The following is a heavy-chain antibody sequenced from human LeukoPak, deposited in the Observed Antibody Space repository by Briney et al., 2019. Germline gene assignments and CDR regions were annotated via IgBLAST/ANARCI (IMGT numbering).Heavy chain of an antibody. D-gene: IGHD5-18*01. Sequence: GGSLRLSCAASGFTFSSYGMHWVRQAPGQGLEWMGWINPNSGGTNYAQKFQGRVTMTRDTSISTAYMELSRLRSDDTAVYYCARGKCVWVDTAMVSGFLRCYYYMDVWGKGTTVTVSS. CDR1: GFTFSSYG. CDR2: INPNSGGT. J-gene: IGHJ6*03. V-gene: IGHV1-2*02. CDR3: ARGKCVWVDTAMVSGFLRCYYYMDV.